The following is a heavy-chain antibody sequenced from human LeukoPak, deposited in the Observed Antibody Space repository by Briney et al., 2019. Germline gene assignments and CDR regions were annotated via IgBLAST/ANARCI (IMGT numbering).Heavy chain of an antibody. D-gene: IGHD3-22*01. CDR3: AKDTGYYYDSSKYWN. V-gene: IGHV3-9*01. J-gene: IGHJ4*02. CDR2: ISWNSGSI. CDR1: GFTFDDYA. Sequence: GGSLRLSCAASGFTFDDYAMHWVRQAPGKGLEWVSGISWNSGSIGYADSVKGRFTISRDNAKNSLYLQMNSLRAEDTALYYCAKDTGYYYDSSKYWNWGQGTLVTVSS.